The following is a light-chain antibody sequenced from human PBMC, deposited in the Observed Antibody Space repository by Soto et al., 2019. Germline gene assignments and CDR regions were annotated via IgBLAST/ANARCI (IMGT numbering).Light chain of an antibody. J-gene: IGKJ3*01. CDR1: QGISNY. V-gene: IGKV1-27*01. CDR3: QKYNSAPLFT. Sequence: DIQMTQSPSSLSASVGDRGTITCRASQGISNYLALYQQKPGKVPKLLIYAASTLQSGVPSRFSGSGSGTDFTLTISSLQPEDVATYYCQKYNSAPLFTFGPGTKVDIK. CDR2: AAS.